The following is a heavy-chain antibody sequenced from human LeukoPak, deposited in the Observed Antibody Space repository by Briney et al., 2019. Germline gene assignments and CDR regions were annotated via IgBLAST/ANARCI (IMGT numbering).Heavy chain of an antibody. CDR1: GFVFSNHV. Sequence: PGKSLRLSCVGAGFVFSNHVIHWVRQAPGKGLEWVAVMSYDGSNNYYADSVKGRFTMSRDNSKNTLYLQMNSLRAEDTAVYYCARGRYSQDYWGQGTLVTVSS. V-gene: IGHV3-30-3*01. CDR2: MSYDGSNN. J-gene: IGHJ4*02. CDR3: ARGRYSQDY. D-gene: IGHD2-15*01.